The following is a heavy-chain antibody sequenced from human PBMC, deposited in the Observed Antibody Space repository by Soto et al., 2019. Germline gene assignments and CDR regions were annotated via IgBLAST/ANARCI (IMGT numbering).Heavy chain of an antibody. CDR3: ARDQDRPYYDFWSGKGLDY. D-gene: IGHD3-3*01. J-gene: IGHJ4*02. V-gene: IGHV3-21*01. CDR2: ISSSSSYI. CDR1: GFTFSSYS. Sequence: EVQLVESGGGLVKPGGSLRLSCAASGFTFSSYSMNWVRQAPGKGLEWVSSISSSSSYIYYADSVKGRFTISRDNAKNSLYLQMNSLRAEDTAVYYCARDQDRPYYDFWSGKGLDYWGLGTLVTVSS.